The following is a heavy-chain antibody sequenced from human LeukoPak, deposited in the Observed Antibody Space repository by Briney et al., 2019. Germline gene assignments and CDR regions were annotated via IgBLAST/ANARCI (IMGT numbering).Heavy chain of an antibody. Sequence: SETLSLTCTVSGGSISSYYWSWIRQPPGKGLEWIGYIYYSGSTNYNPSLKSRVAISVVTSKNQFSLKLSSVTAADTAVYYCARGKAPTYYYGSGSSRPFDYWGQGTLVTVSS. J-gene: IGHJ4*02. D-gene: IGHD3-10*01. CDR2: IYYSGST. CDR1: GGSISSYY. CDR3: ARGKAPTYYYGSGSSRPFDY. V-gene: IGHV4-59*12.